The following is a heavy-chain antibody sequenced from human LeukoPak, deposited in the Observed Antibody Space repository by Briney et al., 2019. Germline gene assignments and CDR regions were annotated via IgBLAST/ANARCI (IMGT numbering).Heavy chain of an antibody. CDR3: ARGLYDTSGYHFDY. CDR1: GGSISSDSYY. CDR2: VYYTGST. Sequence: TLSLTCTVSGGSISSDSYYWSWIRQRPGLGLEWIGYVYYTGSTYYNPSLRSRISLSLDTSEKQISLRLTSVTATDSAVYYCARGLYDTSGYHFDYWGQGTLVTVSS. D-gene: IGHD3-22*01. V-gene: IGHV4-31*03. J-gene: IGHJ4*02.